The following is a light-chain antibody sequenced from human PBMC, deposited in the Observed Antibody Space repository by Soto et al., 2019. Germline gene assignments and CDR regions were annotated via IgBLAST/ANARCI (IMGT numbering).Light chain of an antibody. J-gene: IGLJ2*01. CDR3: GTWDSGLNIGL. V-gene: IGLV1-51*01. CDR1: SADIGNHY. CDR2: DNN. Sequence: QSVLTQPPSVSAAPGQKVTISCFGTSADIGNHYVSWYQHLPGTAPKLIIYDNNKRPSGIPYRFSASKSGTSATLDITGLQTGDEADYYCGTWDSGLNIGLFGGGTKLTVL.